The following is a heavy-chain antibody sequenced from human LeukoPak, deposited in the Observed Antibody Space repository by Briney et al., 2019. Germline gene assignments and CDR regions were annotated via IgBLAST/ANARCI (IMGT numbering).Heavy chain of an antibody. J-gene: IGHJ4*02. D-gene: IGHD3-22*01. CDR1: DGSFNDYN. Sequence: SETLSLTCAVYDGSFNDYNWSWIRQSPGKGLEWIGEIHHSGSTNYSPSLKSRANLSVDTSNNQFYLRLTSVTAADTAVYYCVRNGYDSSGYHFRSDYRGRGTLVTVSS. V-gene: IGHV4-34*01. CDR3: VRNGYDSSGYHFRSDY. CDR2: IHHSGST.